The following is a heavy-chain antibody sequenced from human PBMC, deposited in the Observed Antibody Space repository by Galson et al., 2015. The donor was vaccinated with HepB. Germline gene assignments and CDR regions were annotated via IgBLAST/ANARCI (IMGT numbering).Heavy chain of an antibody. D-gene: IGHD3-9*01. V-gene: IGHV4-30-2*01. Sequence: TLSLTCAVSGGSISSGGYSWSWIRQPPGKGLEWIGYIYHSGSTYYNPSLKSRVTISVDRSKNQFSLKLSSVTAADTAVYYCARDFERNWFDPWGQGTLVTVSS. CDR2: IYHSGST. CDR3: ARDFERNWFDP. CDR1: GGSISSGGYS. J-gene: IGHJ5*02.